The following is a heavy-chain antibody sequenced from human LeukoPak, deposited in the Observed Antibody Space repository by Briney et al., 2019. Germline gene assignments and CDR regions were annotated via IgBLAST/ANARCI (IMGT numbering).Heavy chain of an antibody. CDR2: ISGSGGST. CDR3: AKNPQQLVRGGRSQIDY. CDR1: GFTFSSYA. Sequence: PGGSLRLCCAASGFTFSSYAMTWVRQAPEKGLEWVSAISGSGGSTYYADSVKGRFSISRDNSKNTLYLQMNSLRAEDTAVYYCAKNPQQLVRGGRSQIDYWGQGTLVTVSS. D-gene: IGHD6-13*01. V-gene: IGHV3-23*01. J-gene: IGHJ4*02.